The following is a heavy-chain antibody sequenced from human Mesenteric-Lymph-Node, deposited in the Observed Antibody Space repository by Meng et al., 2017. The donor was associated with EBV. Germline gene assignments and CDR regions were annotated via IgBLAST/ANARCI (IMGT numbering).Heavy chain of an antibody. CDR3: ARARGYCSGGACSFWFDP. J-gene: IGHJ5*02. CDR2: IYHSGTT. D-gene: IGHD2-15*01. Sequence: QGQWQESGPGLVKPSGTLSLTCAVSGVSISSSNWWSWVRQSPGKGLQWIGDIYHSGTTNYNPSLKSRLTISVDKSNNHFSLKLTSVTAADTAVYYCARARGYCSGGACSFWFDPWGQGTLVTVSS. CDR1: GVSISSSNW. V-gene: IGHV4-4*02.